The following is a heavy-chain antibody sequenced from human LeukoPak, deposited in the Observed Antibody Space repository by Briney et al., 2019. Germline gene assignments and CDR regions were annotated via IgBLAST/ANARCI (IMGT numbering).Heavy chain of an antibody. Sequence: GGSLRLSCAASGLTFSSYSMNWVRQAPGKGLEWVSSISSSSSYIYYADSVKGRFTISRDNAKNSLYLQMNSLRAEDTAVYYCARYSGSYFDPFGTYGMDVWGQGTTVTVSS. CDR3: ARYSGSYFDPFGTYGMDV. V-gene: IGHV3-21*01. D-gene: IGHD1-26*01. CDR2: ISSSSSYI. J-gene: IGHJ6*02. CDR1: GLTFSSYS.